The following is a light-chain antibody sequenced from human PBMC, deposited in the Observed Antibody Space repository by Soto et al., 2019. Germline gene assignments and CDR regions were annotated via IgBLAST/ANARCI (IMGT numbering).Light chain of an antibody. Sequence: QSVLTQPASVSGSPGQSITISCTGTSSDVGGYNYVSWYQQHPGKAPKLMIYDVSNRPSGISNRFSSSKSGNTASLTISGLQAEDEGDYYCSSSTGSSTRLYVFGTGTKVTVL. CDR1: SSDVGGYNY. V-gene: IGLV2-14*03. J-gene: IGLJ1*01. CDR2: DVS. CDR3: SSSTGSSTRLYV.